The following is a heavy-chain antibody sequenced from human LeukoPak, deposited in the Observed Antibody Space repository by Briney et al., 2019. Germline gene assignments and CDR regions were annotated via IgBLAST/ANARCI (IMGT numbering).Heavy chain of an antibody. CDR2: IIPIFGTA. CDR1: GGTYSSYA. V-gene: IGHV1-69*13. D-gene: IGHD2-21*02. Sequence: SVKVSCKASGGTYSSYAISWVRQAPGQGLEWMGGIIPIFGTANYAQKFQGRVTITADESTSTAYMELSSLRSEDTAVYYCARVPVPYCGGDCYSPYDYWGQGTLVTVSS. CDR3: ARVPVPYCGGDCYSPYDY. J-gene: IGHJ4*02.